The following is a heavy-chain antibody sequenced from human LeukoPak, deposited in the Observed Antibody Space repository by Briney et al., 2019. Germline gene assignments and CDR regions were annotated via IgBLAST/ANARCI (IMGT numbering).Heavy chain of an antibody. CDR3: ARVGVVVVPAARGYYYGMDV. J-gene: IGHJ6*02. D-gene: IGHD2-2*01. V-gene: IGHV4-31*03. Sequence: SQTLSLTCTVSGGSISSGGYYWSWIRQHPGKGLEWIGYIYYSGSTYYNPSLESRVTISVDTSKNQFSLKLSSVTAADTAVYYCARVGVVVVPAARGYYYGMDVWGQGTTVTVSS. CDR1: GGSISSGGYY. CDR2: IYYSGST.